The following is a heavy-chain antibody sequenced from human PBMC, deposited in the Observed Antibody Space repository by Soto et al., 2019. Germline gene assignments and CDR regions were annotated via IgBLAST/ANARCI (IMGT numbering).Heavy chain of an antibody. CDR2: ISYDGSNK. CDR3: AKDGASYYFDY. CDR1: GFTFSSYG. D-gene: IGHD1-26*01. V-gene: IGHV3-30*18. J-gene: IGHJ4*02. Sequence: QVQLVESGGGVVQPGRSLRLSCAASGFTFSSYGMHWVRQAPGKGLEWVAGISYDGSNKYYADSVKGRFTISRDNSKNTLYLQMNSLRAEDTAVYYCAKDGASYYFDYWGQGTLVTVSS.